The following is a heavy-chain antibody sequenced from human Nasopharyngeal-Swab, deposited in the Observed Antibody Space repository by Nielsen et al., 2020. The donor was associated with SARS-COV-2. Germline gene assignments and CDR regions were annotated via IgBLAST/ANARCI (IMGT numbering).Heavy chain of an antibody. CDR3: AREGPSIAARPGWFDA. V-gene: IGHV4-34*01. J-gene: IGHJ5*02. D-gene: IGHD6-6*01. CDR2: INHSGST. Sequence: RQAPGKGLEWIGEINHSGSTNYNPSLKSRVTTSVDTSKNQFSLKLSSVTAADTAVYFCAREGPSIAARPGWFDAWGQGTLVTVSS.